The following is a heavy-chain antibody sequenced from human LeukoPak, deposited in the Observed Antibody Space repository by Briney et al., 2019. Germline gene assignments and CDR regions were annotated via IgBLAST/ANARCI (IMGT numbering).Heavy chain of an antibody. CDR3: SRQVDSVHDY. J-gene: IGHJ4*02. Sequence: GGSLRLSCAASGFTFSGSAMHWVRQASGKGLEWVGRIRSKANNYATTYGASVKGRFTISRDDSKNTAYLQMDSLKTEDTAIYYCSRQVDSVHDYWGRGILVTVSS. D-gene: IGHD5-12*01. CDR1: GFTFSGSA. V-gene: IGHV3-73*01. CDR2: IRSKANNYAT.